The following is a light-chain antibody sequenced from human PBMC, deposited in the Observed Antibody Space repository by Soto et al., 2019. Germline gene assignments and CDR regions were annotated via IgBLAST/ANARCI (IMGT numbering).Light chain of an antibody. CDR3: QQYNNWPPLT. V-gene: IGKV3-15*01. J-gene: IGKJ4*01. CDR1: QSDSSS. CDR2: GAS. Sequence: EIVMTQSPATLSVSPGERATLSCRASQSDSSSLAWYQQKPGQAPRLLIYGASTRATGIPARFSGSGSGTEFTLTISSLQSEDFAVDYCQQYNNWPPLTFGGGTKVEIK.